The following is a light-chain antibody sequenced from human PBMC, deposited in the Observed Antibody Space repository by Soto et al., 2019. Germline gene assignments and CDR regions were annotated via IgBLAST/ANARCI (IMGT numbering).Light chain of an antibody. CDR3: QTWGTGSAIVV. Sequence: QSVLTQSPSASASLGASVKLTCTLSSGHSNYAIAWHQQQPEKGPRYLMKVNSGGSHIKGDGIPDRFSGSSSGAERYLFISSLPSEDEADYDCQTWGTGSAIVVFGGGTQLTVL. J-gene: IGLJ7*01. V-gene: IGLV4-69*01. CDR1: SGHSNYA. CDR2: VNSGGSH.